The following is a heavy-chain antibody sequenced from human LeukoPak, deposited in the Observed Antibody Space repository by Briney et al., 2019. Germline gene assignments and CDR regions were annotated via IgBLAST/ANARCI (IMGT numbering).Heavy chain of an antibody. CDR1: GGSITNYY. D-gene: IGHD6-13*01. CDR3: ARHEPSIAAAGTECDAFDI. CDR2: IYASGSA. J-gene: IGHJ3*02. Sequence: PSETLSLTCSVSGGVSGGSITNYYCTWIRQPAGKGLEWIGRIYASGSAAYNPSLYSRVSMSVDTSKNQFSLKLNSVTAADTAVYYCARHEPSIAAAGTECDAFDIWGQGTMVTVSS. V-gene: IGHV4-4*07.